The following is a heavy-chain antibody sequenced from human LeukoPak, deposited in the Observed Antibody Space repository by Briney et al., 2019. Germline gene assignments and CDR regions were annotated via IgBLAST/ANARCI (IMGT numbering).Heavy chain of an antibody. D-gene: IGHD3-10*01. Sequence: ASVKVSCKASGYTFTGYYMHWVRQAPGQGLEWMGWINPNSGGTNYAQKFQGRVTITADKSTSTAYMELSSLRSEDTAVYYCARDPYYYGSGSLPEYWGQGTLVTVSS. V-gene: IGHV1-2*02. J-gene: IGHJ4*02. CDR1: GYTFTGYY. CDR3: ARDPYYYGSGSLPEY. CDR2: INPNSGGT.